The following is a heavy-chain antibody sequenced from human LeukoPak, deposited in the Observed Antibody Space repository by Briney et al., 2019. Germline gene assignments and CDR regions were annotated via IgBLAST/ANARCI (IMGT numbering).Heavy chain of an antibody. J-gene: IGHJ4*02. V-gene: IGHV3-30*02. Sequence: GGSLRLSCSASGFTFSTYGMHWGRQVPGKGLEWVAFIRSDGSNNNYADSVKGRFTISRDNSKNSLYLHMRNLRPEDTAVYYCATSYFDFWGQGTLVTVSS. CDR3: ATSYFDF. CDR1: GFTFSTYG. CDR2: IRSDGSNN.